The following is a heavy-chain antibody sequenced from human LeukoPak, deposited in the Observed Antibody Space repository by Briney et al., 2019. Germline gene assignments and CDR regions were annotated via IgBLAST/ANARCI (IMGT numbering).Heavy chain of an antibody. J-gene: IGHJ4*02. CDR2: ISSGSTYI. D-gene: IGHD5-24*01. V-gene: IGHV3-21*01. CDR1: GFTFSSSS. Sequence: VGSLRLSCAASGFTFSSSSINWVRQAPGKGLEWVAYISSGSTYIYYADSVKGRFTISRDNAKNSVYLQMNNLRAEDTAVYYCAREAAVETHWGQGTLVTVSS. CDR3: AREAAVETH.